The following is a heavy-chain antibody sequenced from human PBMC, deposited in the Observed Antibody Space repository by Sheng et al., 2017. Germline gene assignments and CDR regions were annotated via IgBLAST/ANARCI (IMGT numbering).Heavy chain of an antibody. CDR2: INHSGST. Sequence: QVQLQQWGAGLLKPSETLSLTCAVYGGSFSGYYWSWIRQPPGKGLEWIGEINHSGSTNYNPSLKSRVTISVDTSKNQFSLKLSSVTAADTAVYYCARRAAAAGSRKDWYFDLWGRGTLVTVSS. V-gene: IGHV4-34*01. D-gene: IGHD6-13*01. J-gene: IGHJ2*01. CDR1: GGSFSGYY. CDR3: ARRAAAAGSRKDWYFDL.